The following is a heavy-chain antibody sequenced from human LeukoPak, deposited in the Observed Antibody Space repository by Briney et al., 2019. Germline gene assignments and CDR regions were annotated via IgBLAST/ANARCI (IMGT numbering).Heavy chain of an antibody. CDR3: ARAPVWFGELLYNDY. Sequence: ASVKVSCKASGYTFTGYYMHWVRQAPGQGLEWMGGIIPIFGTANYAQKFQGRVTITADESTSTAYMELSSLRSEDTAVYYCARAPVWFGELLYNDYWGQGTLVTVSS. V-gene: IGHV1-69*13. CDR2: IIPIFGTA. J-gene: IGHJ4*02. CDR1: GYTFTGYY. D-gene: IGHD3-10*01.